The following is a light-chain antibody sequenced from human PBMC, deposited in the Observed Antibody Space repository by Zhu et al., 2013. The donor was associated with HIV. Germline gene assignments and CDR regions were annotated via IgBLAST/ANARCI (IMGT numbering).Light chain of an antibody. V-gene: IGKV3-15*01. CDR1: QTVSYRH. Sequence: EIVLMQSPGSLSLSRGESATLSCRASQTVSYRHIAWYHQKPGQAPRLLIYGASTRATGIPARFSGSGSGTQFTLTISSLQSEDFAVYYCQQYNNWPPWTFGQGTRVDI. J-gene: IGKJ1*01. CDR3: QQYNNWPPWT. CDR2: GAS.